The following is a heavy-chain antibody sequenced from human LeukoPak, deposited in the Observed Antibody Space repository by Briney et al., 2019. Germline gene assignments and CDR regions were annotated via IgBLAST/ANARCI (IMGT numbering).Heavy chain of an antibody. CDR1: GGSFSGYY. D-gene: IGHD3-10*01. Sequence: SETPSLTCAVYGGSFSGYYWSWIRQPPGKGLEWIGEINHSGSTNYNPSLKSRVTISVDTSKNQFSLKLSSVTAADTAMYYCATHYGSGSYFRYYFDYWGQGTLVTVSS. CDR3: ATHYGSGSYFRYYFDY. J-gene: IGHJ4*02. V-gene: IGHV4-34*01. CDR2: INHSGST.